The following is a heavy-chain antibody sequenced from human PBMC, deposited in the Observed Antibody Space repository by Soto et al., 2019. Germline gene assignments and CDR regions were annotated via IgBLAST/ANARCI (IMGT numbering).Heavy chain of an antibody. CDR1: GGTFGSNA. V-gene: IGHV1-69*12. CDR3: AREGYTFGPGAVSGAFDI. Sequence: QVQLVQSGAEVRRPGSSVKVSCKAFGGTFGSNAISWVRQAPGQGLEWMGGIIPIFGTTNNAQKFQGRVTITADESTNTAYMELSSLRSEDTAIYYCAREGYTFGPGAVSGAFDIWGQGTVVTVSS. J-gene: IGHJ3*02. CDR2: IIPIFGTT. D-gene: IGHD4-4*01.